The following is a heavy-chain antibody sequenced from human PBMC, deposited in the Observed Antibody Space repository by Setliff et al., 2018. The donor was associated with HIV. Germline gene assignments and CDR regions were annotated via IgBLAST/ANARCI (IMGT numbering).Heavy chain of an antibody. Sequence: SETLSLTCTVSGGSISGFYWSWIRQPPGKGLEWIAYIHNSGSTEYNPSLQSRVTISLDTSKRQFSLKLNSMTAADTAVYYCARHGGSVHYSDSDYWGQGSMVTVSS. CDR1: GGSISGFY. J-gene: IGHJ4*02. CDR2: IHNSGST. CDR3: ARHGGSVHYSDSDY. D-gene: IGHD4-4*01. V-gene: IGHV4-59*08.